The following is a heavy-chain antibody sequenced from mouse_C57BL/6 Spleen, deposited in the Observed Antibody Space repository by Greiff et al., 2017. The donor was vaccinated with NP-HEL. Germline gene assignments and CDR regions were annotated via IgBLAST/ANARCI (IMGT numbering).Heavy chain of an antibody. Sequence: EVQGVESGAELVRPGASVKLSCTASGFNIKDDYMHWVKQRPEQGLEWIGWIDPENGDTEYASKFQGKATITADTSSNTAYLQLSSLTSEDTAVYYCTTGLLRYWGQGTLVTVSA. CDR1: GFNIKDDY. CDR3: TTGLLRY. CDR2: IDPENGDT. V-gene: IGHV14-4*01. D-gene: IGHD1-1*01. J-gene: IGHJ3*01.